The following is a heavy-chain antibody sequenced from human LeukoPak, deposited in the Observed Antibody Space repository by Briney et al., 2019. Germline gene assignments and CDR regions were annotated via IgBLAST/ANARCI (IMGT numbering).Heavy chain of an antibody. V-gene: IGHV1-69*05. Sequence: GASVKVSCKASGGTFSSYAISWVRQAPGQGLEWMGGIIPIFGTANYAQKFQGRVTITTDESTSTAYMELSSLRSEDTAVYYCARHNWNYGWFDPWGQGTLVTVSS. CDR3: ARHNWNYGWFDP. D-gene: IGHD1-7*01. CDR2: IIPIFGTA. CDR1: GGTFSSYA. J-gene: IGHJ5*02.